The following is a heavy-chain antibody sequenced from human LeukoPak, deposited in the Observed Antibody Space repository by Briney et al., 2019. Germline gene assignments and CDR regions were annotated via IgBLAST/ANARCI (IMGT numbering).Heavy chain of an antibody. Sequence: GGSLRLSCAASGFTFSSYAMHWVRQAPGKGLEWVAVISYDGSNKYYADSVKGRFTISRDNSKNTLYLQMNSLRAEDTAVYYCARDLRPLIVALPVYWGQRTLVTVSS. V-gene: IGHV3-30-3*01. CDR3: ARDLRPLIVALPVY. CDR2: ISYDGSNK. CDR1: GFTFSSYA. D-gene: IGHD5-12*01. J-gene: IGHJ4*02.